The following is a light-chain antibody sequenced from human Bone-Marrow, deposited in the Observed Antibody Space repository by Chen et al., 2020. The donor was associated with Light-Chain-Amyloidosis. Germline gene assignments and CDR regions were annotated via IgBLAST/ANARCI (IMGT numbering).Light chain of an antibody. J-gene: IGLJ3*02. CDR2: EVN. CDR3: TSYTSSTTWV. CDR1: SSDVGNYKS. V-gene: IGLV2-14*01. Sequence: QSALTQPASVPGSPGQSITISCTGTSSDVGNYKSLSWFQQHPAEAPKLLLYEVNNRPSGVSGRFSGSKSGNTASLTISGLQSEDEADYYCTSYTSSTTWVFGGGTRLTVL.